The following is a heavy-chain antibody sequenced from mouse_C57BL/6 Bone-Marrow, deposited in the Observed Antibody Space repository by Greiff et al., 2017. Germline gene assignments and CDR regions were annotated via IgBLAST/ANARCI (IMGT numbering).Heavy chain of an antibody. CDR3: ARDYGSSYDY. CDR1: GYTFTSYG. CDR2: IYPRSGNT. D-gene: IGHD1-1*01. Sequence: VKVVESGAELARPGASVKLSCKASGYTFTSYGISWVKQRTGQGLEWIGEIYPRSGNTYYNEKFKGKATLTADKSSSTAYMELRSLTSEDSAVYFCARDYGSSYDYWGQGTTLTVSS. J-gene: IGHJ2*01. V-gene: IGHV1-81*01.